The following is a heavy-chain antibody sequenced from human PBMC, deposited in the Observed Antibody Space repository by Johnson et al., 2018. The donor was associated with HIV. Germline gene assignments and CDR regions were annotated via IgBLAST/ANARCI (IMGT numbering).Heavy chain of an antibody. V-gene: IGHV3-66*02. CDR2: LYSGGRT. CDR1: GFTVSSNY. Sequence: VQLVESGGGLVQPGGSLKLSCVASGFTVSSNYMSWVRQAPGKGLEWVSVLYSGGRTYYSDSVKGRFTISRDNSKNTLYLQMNSLRPEDTAVYYCAKDQLVGATYAAFDIWGQGTMVTVSS. J-gene: IGHJ3*02. D-gene: IGHD1-26*01. CDR3: AKDQLVGATYAAFDI.